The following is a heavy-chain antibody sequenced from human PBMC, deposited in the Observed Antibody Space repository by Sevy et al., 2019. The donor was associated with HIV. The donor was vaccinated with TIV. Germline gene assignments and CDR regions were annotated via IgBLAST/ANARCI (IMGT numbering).Heavy chain of an antibody. CDR1: GFTFSSYS. Sequence: GGSLRLSCAASGFTFSSYSMNWVRQAPGKGLEWVSSIRSSSSYIYYADSVKGRFTISRDNAKNSLYLQMNSLRAEDTAVYYCARDPLRIAAAGRYWGQGTLVTVSS. CDR2: IRSSSSYI. D-gene: IGHD6-13*01. V-gene: IGHV3-21*01. CDR3: ARDPLRIAAAGRY. J-gene: IGHJ4*02.